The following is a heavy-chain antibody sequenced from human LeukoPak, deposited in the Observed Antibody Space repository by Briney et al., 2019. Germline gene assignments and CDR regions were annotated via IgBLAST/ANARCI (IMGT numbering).Heavy chain of an antibody. CDR3: ASGPGSGSLDQDAFDI. J-gene: IGHJ3*02. D-gene: IGHD1-26*01. V-gene: IGHV1-69*13. CDR2: IIPIFGTA. CDR1: GGTFSSYA. Sequence: ASVKVSCKASGGTFSSYAISWVRQAPGQGLEWMGGIIPIFGTANYAQKFQGRVTITADESTSTAYMELSSLRSEDTAVYYCASGPGSGSLDQDAFDIWGQGTMVTVSS.